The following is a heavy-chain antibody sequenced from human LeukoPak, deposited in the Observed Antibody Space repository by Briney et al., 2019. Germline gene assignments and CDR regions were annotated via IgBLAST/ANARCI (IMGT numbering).Heavy chain of an antibody. CDR3: ARVMADYGGKGNDAFDI. J-gene: IGHJ3*02. CDR1: GFTFSNFW. V-gene: IGHV3-7*01. CDR2: IKEDGSEK. Sequence: GGSLRLSCAVSGFTFSNFWMSWVRQAPGKGLEWVANIKEDGSEKYYVDSVKGRFTISRDNGKNSLYLQMNSLRAEDTALYHCARVMADYGGKGNDAFDIWGQGTMVTVSS. D-gene: IGHD4-23*01.